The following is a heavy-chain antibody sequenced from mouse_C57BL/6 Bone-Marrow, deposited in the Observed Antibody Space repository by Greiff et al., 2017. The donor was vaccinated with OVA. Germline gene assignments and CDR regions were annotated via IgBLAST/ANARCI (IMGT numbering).Heavy chain of an antibody. Sequence: QVHVKQPGAELVKPGASVKMSCKASGYTFTSYWITWVKQRPGQGLEWIGDIYPGSGSTNYNEKFKSKATLTVDTSSSTAYMQLSSLTSEDSAVDYCASERNLLNFDYWGQGTTLTVSS. D-gene: IGHD1-1*01. CDR3: ASERNLLNFDY. CDR2: IYPGSGST. V-gene: IGHV1-55*01. CDR1: GYTFTSYW. J-gene: IGHJ2*01.